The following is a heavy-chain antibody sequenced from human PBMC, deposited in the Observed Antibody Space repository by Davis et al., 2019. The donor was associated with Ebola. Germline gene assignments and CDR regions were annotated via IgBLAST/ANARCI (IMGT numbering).Heavy chain of an antibody. CDR2: INHSGST. CDR1: GGSLSGYY. J-gene: IGHJ5*02. D-gene: IGHD3-22*01. CDR3: ARHQGSYYYDSSGYSLRTNWFDP. V-gene: IGHV4-34*01. Sequence: SETLSLTCAVYGGSLSGYYWSWIRQPPGKGLEWIGEINHSGSTNYNPSLKSRVTISVDTSKNQFSLKLSSVTAADTAVYYCARHQGSYYYDSSGYSLRTNWFDPWGQGTLVTVSS.